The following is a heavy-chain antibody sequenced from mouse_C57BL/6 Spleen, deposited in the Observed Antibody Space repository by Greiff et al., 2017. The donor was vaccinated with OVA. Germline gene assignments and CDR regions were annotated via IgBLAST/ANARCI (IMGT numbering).Heavy chain of an antibody. V-gene: IGHV1-58*01. CDR2: IYLGNGYT. Sequence: VQLQQSGAELVRPGSSVKMSCKTSGYTFTSYGINWVKQRPGQGLEWIGYIYLGNGYTEYNEKFKGKATLTSDTSSSTAYMQLSSLTSEDSAIYFCARDSSGYGIAYWGQGTLVTVSA. CDR3: ARDSSGYGIAY. D-gene: IGHD3-2*02. J-gene: IGHJ3*01. CDR1: GYTFTSYG.